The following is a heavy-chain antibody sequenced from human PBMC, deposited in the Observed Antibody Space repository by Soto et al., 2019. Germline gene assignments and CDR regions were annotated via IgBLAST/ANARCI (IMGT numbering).Heavy chain of an antibody. D-gene: IGHD2-15*01. V-gene: IGHV3-23*01. CDR3: AKEGGGIVVVVAAFAWFDP. CDR2: ISGSGGST. CDR1: GFTFSSYA. J-gene: IGHJ5*02. Sequence: EVQLLESGGGLVQPGGSLRLSCAASGFTFSSYAMSWVRQAPGKGLEWVSAISGSGGSTYYADSVKGRFTISRDNSKHTLYLQMNSLRAEDTAVYYCAKEGGGIVVVVAAFAWFDPWGQGTLVTVSS.